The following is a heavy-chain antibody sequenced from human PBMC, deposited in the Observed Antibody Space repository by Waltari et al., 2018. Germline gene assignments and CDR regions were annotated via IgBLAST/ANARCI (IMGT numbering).Heavy chain of an antibody. CDR1: GFTVSNNY. CDR3: GNIGAFDI. Sequence: EVQLVESGGGLIQPGGSRRISCAASGFTVSNNYITWVRQAPGKGLEWVSVIYSGGGTYYADSVRGRFTISRDKVKNTVYLQMNSLRAEDTAVYYCGNIGAFDIWGQGTMVTVSS. J-gene: IGHJ3*02. CDR2: IYSGGGT. D-gene: IGHD5-12*01. V-gene: IGHV3-53*01.